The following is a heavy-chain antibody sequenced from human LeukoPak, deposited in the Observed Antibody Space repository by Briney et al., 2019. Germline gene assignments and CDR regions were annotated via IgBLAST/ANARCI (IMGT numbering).Heavy chain of an antibody. J-gene: IGHJ3*02. CDR2: INPNSGGT. V-gene: IGHV1-2*02. CDR1: GYTFTGYY. D-gene: IGHD3-10*01. CDR3: ARNIWFGESADAFDI. Sequence: ASVKVSCKASGYTFTGYYMHWVRQAPGQGLEWMGWINPNSGGTNYAQKFQGRVNMTRDKSIRTAYMELSRLTSDDTAVYYCARNIWFGESADAFDIWGQGTMVTVSS.